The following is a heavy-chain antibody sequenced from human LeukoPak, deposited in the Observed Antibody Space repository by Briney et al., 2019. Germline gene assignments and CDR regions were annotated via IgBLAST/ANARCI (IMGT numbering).Heavy chain of an antibody. J-gene: IGHJ6*03. CDR1: GGSISSYY. V-gene: IGHV4-59*01. Sequence: SETLSLACTVSGGSISSYYWSWIRQPPGKGLEWIGYIYYSGSTNYNPSLKSRVTISVDTSKNQFSLKLSSVTAADTAVYYCARVGDYDFWSGGYYYYMDVWGKGTTVTVSS. D-gene: IGHD3-3*01. CDR2: IYYSGST. CDR3: ARVGDYDFWSGGYYYYMDV.